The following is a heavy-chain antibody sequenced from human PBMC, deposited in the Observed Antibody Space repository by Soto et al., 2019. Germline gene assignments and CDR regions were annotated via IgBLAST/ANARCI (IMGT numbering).Heavy chain of an antibody. V-gene: IGHV4-34*01. CDR1: GGSFSGYI. CDR3: ARSFDSILGYCISTSCYHWFDP. J-gene: IGHJ5*02. CDR2: INHSGSA. D-gene: IGHD2-2*01. Sequence: SETLSLTCALYGGSFSGYICTLVRQSPGNALQWIGQINHSGSANYNPSLKSRVTISVDTSKNQFSLKLSSVTAADTAVYYCARSFDSILGYCISTSCYHWFDPWGQGTLVIVSS.